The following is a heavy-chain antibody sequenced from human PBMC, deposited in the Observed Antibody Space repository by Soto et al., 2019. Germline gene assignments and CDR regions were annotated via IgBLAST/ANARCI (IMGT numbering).Heavy chain of an antibody. CDR3: ARRRLRFLEWLPYMDV. J-gene: IGHJ6*03. D-gene: IGHD3-3*01. V-gene: IGHV3-48*01. CDR2: ISSSSSTI. Sequence: GGSLRLSCAASGFTFSSYSMNWVRQAPGKGLEWVSYISSSSSTIYYADSVKGRFTISRDNAKNSLYLQMNSLRAEDTAVYYCARRRLRFLEWLPYMDVWGKGTTVTVSS. CDR1: GFTFSSYS.